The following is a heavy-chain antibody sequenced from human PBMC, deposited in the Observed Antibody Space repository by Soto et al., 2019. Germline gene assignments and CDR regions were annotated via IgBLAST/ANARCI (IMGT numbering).Heavy chain of an antibody. D-gene: IGHD3-22*01. V-gene: IGHV4-39*01. CDR3: ARRHAHDFYDRSGDVP. CDR2: VHYSGST. J-gene: IGHJ4*02. CDR1: GGSISIGTDY. Sequence: QLQLQESGPGLVKPSETLSLTCTVSGGSISIGTDYWGWIRQAPGKGLEWIGNVHYSGSTTYNPSLKGRVPISVDTSKNQFSLKLSSVTAADTAVYYCARRHAHDFYDRSGDVPWGQEPRSPSPQ.